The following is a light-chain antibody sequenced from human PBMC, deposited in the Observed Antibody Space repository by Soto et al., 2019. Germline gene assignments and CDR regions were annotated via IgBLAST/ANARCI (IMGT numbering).Light chain of an antibody. J-gene: IGLJ3*02. CDR3: QVWDSSSDHPGWV. CDR2: DDS. Sequence: SYELTQPPSVSVAPGQTARITCGGNNIGSKSVHWYQQKPGRAPVLVVYDDSDRPSGIPERFSGSNSGNTATLTISRVEAGDEADYYCQVWDSSSDHPGWVFGGGTKLTVL. CDR1: NIGSKS. V-gene: IGLV3-21*02.